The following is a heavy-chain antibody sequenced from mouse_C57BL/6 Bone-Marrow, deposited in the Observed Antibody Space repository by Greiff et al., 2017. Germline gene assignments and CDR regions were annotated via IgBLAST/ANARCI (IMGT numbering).Heavy chain of an antibody. CDR1: GYTFTSYW. Sequence: VKLQQPGAELVKPGASVKLSCKASGYTFTSYWMQWVKQRPGQGLEWIGEIDPSDSYTNYNQKFKGKATLTVDTSSSTAYMQLSSLTSEDSAVYYCAGNVGYVDVWGTGTTVTVSS. CDR2: IDPSDSYT. V-gene: IGHV1-50*01. J-gene: IGHJ1*03. CDR3: AGNVGYVDV.